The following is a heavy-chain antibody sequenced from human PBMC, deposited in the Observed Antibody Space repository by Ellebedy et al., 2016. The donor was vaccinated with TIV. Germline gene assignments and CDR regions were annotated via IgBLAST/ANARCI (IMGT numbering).Heavy chain of an antibody. CDR3: ARDEERLCYFDY. Sequence: GGSLRLXXAASGFTFSSYAMHWVRQAPGKGLEWVAVISYDGSNKYYADSVKGRFTISRDNSKNTLYLQMNSLRAEDTAVYYCARDEERLCYFDYWGQGTLVTVSS. CDR1: GFTFSSYA. V-gene: IGHV3-30-3*01. D-gene: IGHD3-16*01. J-gene: IGHJ4*02. CDR2: ISYDGSNK.